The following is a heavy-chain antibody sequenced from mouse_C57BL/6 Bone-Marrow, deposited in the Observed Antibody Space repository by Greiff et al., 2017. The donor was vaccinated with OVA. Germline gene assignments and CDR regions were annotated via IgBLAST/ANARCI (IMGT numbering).Heavy chain of an antibody. Sequence: VHVKQSGAELVKPGASVKLSCTASGFNIKDYYMHWVKQRTEQGLEWIGRIDPEDGETKYAPKFQGKATITADTSSNTAYLQLSSLTSEDTAVYYCARARFRGSPYYAMDYWGQGTSVTVSS. D-gene: IGHD1-1*01. CDR2: IDPEDGET. V-gene: IGHV14-2*01. CDR1: GFNIKDYY. J-gene: IGHJ4*01. CDR3: ARARFRGSPYYAMDY.